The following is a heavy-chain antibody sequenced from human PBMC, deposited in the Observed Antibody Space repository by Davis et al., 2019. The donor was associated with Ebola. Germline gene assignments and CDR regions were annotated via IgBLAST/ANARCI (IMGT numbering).Heavy chain of an antibody. CDR1: GFTFTSSA. Sequence: ASVKVSCKASGFTFTSSAVHWVRQAPGQGLEWMGWINPNSGGTNYAQKFQGRVTMTRDTSISTAYMELSRLRSDDTAVYYCARGKKFRGYCSSTSCVNNWFDPWGQGTLVTVSS. CDR3: ARGKKFRGYCSSTSCVNNWFDP. V-gene: IGHV1-2*02. D-gene: IGHD2-2*01. J-gene: IGHJ5*02. CDR2: INPNSGGT.